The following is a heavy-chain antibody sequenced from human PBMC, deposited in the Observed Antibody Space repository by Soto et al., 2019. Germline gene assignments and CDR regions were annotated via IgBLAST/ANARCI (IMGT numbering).Heavy chain of an antibody. D-gene: IGHD6-13*01. Sequence: QAQVVQSGAEVRKPGSSVKLSCKASEGTFNSYAIAWVRQAPGQGLAWMGGIIPYYNTLNYAQKFQDRVTITADDSTNTVYMELSSLRSDDTAGYFCSSGASRWYPYFFDAWAQGTLVTVSS. CDR2: IIPYYNTL. V-gene: IGHV1-69*01. CDR1: EGTFNSYA. J-gene: IGHJ4*02. CDR3: SSGASRWYPYFFDA.